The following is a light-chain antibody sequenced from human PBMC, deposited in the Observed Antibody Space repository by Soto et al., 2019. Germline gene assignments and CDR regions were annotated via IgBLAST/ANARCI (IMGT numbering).Light chain of an antibody. CDR3: SSYTSSSTPVV. V-gene: IGLV2-14*01. Sequence: QSVLTQPASGSGSPGQSITISCTGTSSDVGRYNYVSWYQQHPGKAPKVMIYDVSKRPSGVSNRFSGSKSGNTASLTISGLQAEDEADYHCSSYTSSSTPVVFGGGTKLTVL. J-gene: IGLJ2*01. CDR2: DVS. CDR1: SSDVGRYNY.